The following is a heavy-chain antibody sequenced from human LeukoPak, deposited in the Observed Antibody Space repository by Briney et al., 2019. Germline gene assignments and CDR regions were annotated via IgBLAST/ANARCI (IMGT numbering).Heavy chain of an antibody. D-gene: IGHD4-23*01. CDR2: IYTSGST. Sequence: SQALSLTCTVSGGSISSGSYYWSWIRQPAGKGLEWIGRIYTSGSTNYNPSLKSRVTISGDTSKNQFSLKLSSVTAADTAVYYCARGRGGLNYWGQGTLVTVSS. J-gene: IGHJ4*01. V-gene: IGHV4-61*02. CDR3: ARGRGGLNY. CDR1: GGSISSGSYY.